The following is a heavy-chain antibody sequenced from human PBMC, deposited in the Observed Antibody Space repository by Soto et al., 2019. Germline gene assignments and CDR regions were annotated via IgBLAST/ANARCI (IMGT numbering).Heavy chain of an antibody. V-gene: IGHV3-30-3*01. CDR3: ARVHSSGPVV. J-gene: IGHJ4*02. CDR1: GFTFSSYA. CDR2: ISYDGSNK. Sequence: GGSLRLSCAASGFTFSSYAMHRVRQAPGKGLEWVAVISYDGSNKYYADSVKGRFTISRDNSKNTLYLQMNSLRAEDTAVYYCARVHSSGPVVWGQGTLVTVSS. D-gene: IGHD3-22*01.